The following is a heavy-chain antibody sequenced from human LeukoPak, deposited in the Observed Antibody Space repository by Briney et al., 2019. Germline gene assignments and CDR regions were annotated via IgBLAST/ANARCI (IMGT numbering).Heavy chain of an antibody. CDR3: ARGPNPQLWSGYYTFDY. V-gene: IGHV1-8*03. D-gene: IGHD3-3*01. CDR2: MNPNSGNT. J-gene: IGHJ4*02. CDR1: GYTFTSYG. Sequence: ASVKVSCKASGYTFTSYGISWVRQAPGQGLEWMGWMNPNSGNTGYAQKFQGRVTITRNTSISTAYMELSSLRSEDTAVYYCARGPNPQLWSGYYTFDYWGQGTLVTVSS.